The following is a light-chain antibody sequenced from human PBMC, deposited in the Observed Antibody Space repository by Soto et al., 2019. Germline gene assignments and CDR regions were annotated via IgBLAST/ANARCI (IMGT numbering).Light chain of an antibody. CDR2: DVD. CDR3: SSYSISTAYL. Sequence: QSVLTQPRSVSGSPGQSVTISCTGTSSDVGGYNYVSWYQHHPGKAPKLMIYDVDKRPSGVPGRFSGSKSGNTASLTVSGLQAEDEADYFCSSYSISTAYLFGTGTKVTVL. J-gene: IGLJ1*01. CDR1: SSDVGGYNY. V-gene: IGLV2-11*01.